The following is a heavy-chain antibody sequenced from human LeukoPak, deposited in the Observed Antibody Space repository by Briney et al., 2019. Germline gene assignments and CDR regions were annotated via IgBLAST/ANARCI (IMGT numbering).Heavy chain of an antibody. D-gene: IGHD3-10*01. CDR3: AKDRSYGSGSYWFWSDAFDI. J-gene: IGHJ3*02. CDR1: GFTFSGYA. CDR2: ISGSGGST. Sequence: GGSLRLSCAASGFTFSGYAMSWVRQAPGKGLEWVSAISGSGGSTYYADSVKGRFTISRDNSKNTLYLQMNSLGAEDTAVYYCAKDRSYGSGSYWFWSDAFDIWGQGTMVTVSS. V-gene: IGHV3-23*01.